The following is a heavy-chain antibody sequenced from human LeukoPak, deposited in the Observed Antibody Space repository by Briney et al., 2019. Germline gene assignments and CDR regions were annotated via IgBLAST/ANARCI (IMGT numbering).Heavy chain of an antibody. CDR3: ARGDSSGWYEGNWFDP. V-gene: IGHV6-1*01. CDR1: GDSVSSNSAA. J-gene: IGHJ5*02. Sequence: SQTLSLTCAISGDSVSSNSAAWNWIRQSPSRGLEWLGRTYYRSKWYNDYAVSVKSQITINPDTSKNQFSLQLNSVTPEDTAVYYCARGDSSGWYEGNWFDPWGQGTLVTVSS. CDR2: TYYRSKWYN. D-gene: IGHD6-19*01.